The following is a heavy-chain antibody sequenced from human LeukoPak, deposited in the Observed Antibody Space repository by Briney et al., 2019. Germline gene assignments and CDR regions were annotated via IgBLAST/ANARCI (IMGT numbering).Heavy chain of an antibody. CDR2: ISGSGGST. D-gene: IGHD3-10*01. CDR1: XFTFSSYA. CDR3: VIWFGEDNFDY. J-gene: IGHJ4*02. Sequence: QPGGSLRLSCAASXFTFSSYAMSWVRQAPGKGLEWVSAISGSGGSTYYADSVKGRFTISRDNSKNTLYLQMNSLRAEDTAVYHCVIWFGEDNFDYWGQGTLVTVSS. V-gene: IGHV3-23*01.